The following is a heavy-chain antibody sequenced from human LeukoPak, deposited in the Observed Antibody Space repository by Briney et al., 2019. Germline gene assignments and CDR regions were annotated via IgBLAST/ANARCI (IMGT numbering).Heavy chain of an antibody. CDR1: GGSISSYY. V-gene: IGHV4-59*08. J-gene: IGHJ5*02. CDR2: IYYSGRT. D-gene: IGHD2-2*01. CDR3: ARHPDIAVVRDGFDP. Sequence: SETLSLTCTVSGGSISSYYWSWIRQPPGKGLEWIGYIYYSGRTMYNPSLKSRVTISVDTSRNQFSLKLSSVTAADTAVYYCARHPDIAVVRDGFDPWGQGTLVTVSS.